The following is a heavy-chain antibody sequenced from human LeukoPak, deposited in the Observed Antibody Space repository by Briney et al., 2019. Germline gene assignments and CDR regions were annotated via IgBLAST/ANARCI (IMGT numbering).Heavy chain of an antibody. CDR2: INPNSGGT. J-gene: IGHJ5*02. D-gene: IGHD2-2*01. Sequence: VRVSCKASGYTFTGYYMHWVRQAPGQGLEWMGWINPNSGGTNYAQKFQGRVTMTRDTSISTAYMELSRLRSDDTAVYYCARGYIVVVPAARFNNWFDPWGQGTLVTVSS. V-gene: IGHV1-2*02. CDR1: GYTFTGYY. CDR3: ARGYIVVVPAARFNNWFDP.